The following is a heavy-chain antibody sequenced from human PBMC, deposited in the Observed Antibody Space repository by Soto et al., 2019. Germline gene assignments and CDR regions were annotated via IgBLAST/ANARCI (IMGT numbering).Heavy chain of an antibody. CDR2: ISGSGGST. CDR1: GFTFISYA. J-gene: IGHJ6*02. Sequence: GGSLILSCAASGFTFISYAMSWVRQAPGKGLEWVSAISGSGGSTYYADSVKGRFTISRDNSKNTLYLQMNSLRAEDTAVYYCAKLTRHQGEIQLWAPSMDVWGQGTTVTVSS. D-gene: IGHD5-18*01. CDR3: AKLTRHQGEIQLWAPSMDV. V-gene: IGHV3-23*01.